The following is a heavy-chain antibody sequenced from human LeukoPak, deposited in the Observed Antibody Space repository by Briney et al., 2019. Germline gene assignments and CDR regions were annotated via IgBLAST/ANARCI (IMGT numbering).Heavy chain of an antibody. J-gene: IGHJ6*02. Sequence: SQTLSLTCALSGDSVSSNSAAWNWIRQSPSRGLEWLGRTYYRSKWYNDYAVSVKSRITINPDTSKNQFSLQLNSVTPEDTAMYYCTRGRGQLLLRRLDYGMDVWGQGTTVTVSS. CDR2: TYYRSKWYN. CDR1: GDSVSSNSAA. V-gene: IGHV6-1*01. D-gene: IGHD2-2*01. CDR3: TRGRGQLLLRRLDYGMDV.